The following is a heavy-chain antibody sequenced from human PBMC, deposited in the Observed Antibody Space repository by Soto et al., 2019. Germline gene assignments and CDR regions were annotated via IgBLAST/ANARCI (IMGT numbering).Heavy chain of an antibody. CDR1: GGTFSSYA. CDR3: ARPTGGETDYGGNSDAFDI. D-gene: IGHD4-17*01. V-gene: IGHV1-69*12. CDR2: IIPIFGTA. J-gene: IGHJ3*02. Sequence: QVQLVQSGAEVKKPGSSVKVSCKASGGTFSSYAISWVRQAPGQGLEWMGGIIPIFGTANYAQKFQGRVTITADESTSTAYMELSSLRSEDTAVYYCARPTGGETDYGGNSDAFDIWGQGTMVTVSS.